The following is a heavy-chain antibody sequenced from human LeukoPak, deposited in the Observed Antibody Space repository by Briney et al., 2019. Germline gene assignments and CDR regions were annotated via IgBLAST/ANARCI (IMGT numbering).Heavy chain of an antibody. CDR1: GGSISSYY. V-gene: IGHV4-4*07. D-gene: IGHD3-10*01. Sequence: SETLSLTCTVSGGSISSYYWSWIRQPAGKGQEWIGRIYTSGSTNYNPSLKSRVTMSVDTSKNQFSLKLSSVTAADTAVYYCARLSITMVRGYYYYYMDVWGKGTTVTVSS. CDR3: ARLSITMVRGYYYYYMDV. J-gene: IGHJ6*03. CDR2: IYTSGST.